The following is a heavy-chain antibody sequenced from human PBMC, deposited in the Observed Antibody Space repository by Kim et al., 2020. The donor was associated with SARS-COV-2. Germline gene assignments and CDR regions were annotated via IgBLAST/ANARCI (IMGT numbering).Heavy chain of an antibody. CDR2: ISYTGIT. J-gene: IGHJ4*02. CDR3: ARSLPYIGFTAY. D-gene: IGHD2-15*01. Sequence: SETLSLTCTVSGGSINSFYWSWIRQPPGKGLEWIGYISYTGITDYNPSLRSRVTISLDTSKNQFSLRLTSVTAADTAVYYCARSLPYIGFTAYWGQGTLV. V-gene: IGHV4-59*01. CDR1: GGSINSFY.